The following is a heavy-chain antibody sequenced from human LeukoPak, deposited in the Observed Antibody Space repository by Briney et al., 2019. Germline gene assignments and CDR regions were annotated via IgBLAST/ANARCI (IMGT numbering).Heavy chain of an antibody. D-gene: IGHD3-22*01. CDR3: ARSPYDSSGYYGFRSG. CDR1: GGTFSSYA. J-gene: IGHJ4*02. CDR2: IIPIFGTA. V-gene: IGHV1-69*05. Sequence: SVKVSCKASGGTFSSYAISWVRQAPGQGLEWMGGIIPIFGTANYAQKIQGRVTITTDESTSTAYMELSSLRSEDTAVYYCARSPYDSSGYYGFRSGWGQGTLVTVSS.